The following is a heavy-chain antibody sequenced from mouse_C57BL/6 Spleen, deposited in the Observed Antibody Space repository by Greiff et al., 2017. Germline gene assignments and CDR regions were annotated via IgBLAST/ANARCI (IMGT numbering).Heavy chain of an antibody. CDR2: IDPSDSET. CDR1: GYTFTSYW. V-gene: IGHV1-52*01. CDR3: ARETPYDALDY. J-gene: IGHJ4*01. Sequence: QVQLQQPGAELVRPGSSVQLSCKASGYTFTSYWMHWVKQRPIQGLEWIGNIDPSDSETHYNQKFKDKATLTVDKYSSTADMQLSSLTSEDSAVYYCARETPYDALDYGGQGTSVTVSS.